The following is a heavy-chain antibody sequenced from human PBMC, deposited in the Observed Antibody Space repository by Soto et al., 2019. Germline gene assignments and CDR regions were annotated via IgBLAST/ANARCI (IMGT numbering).Heavy chain of an antibody. CDR1: GFTFSSYA. D-gene: IGHD3-10*01. V-gene: IGHV3-64D*08. J-gene: IGHJ3*02. CDR3: VKSYGSGSYYLPDAFDI. CDR2: ISSNGGST. Sequence: GGSLRLSCSASGFTFSSYAMHWVRQAPGKGLEYVSAISSNGGSTYYADSVKGRFTISRDNSKNILYLQMSSLRAEDTAVYYCVKSYGSGSYYLPDAFDIWGQGTMVTVSS.